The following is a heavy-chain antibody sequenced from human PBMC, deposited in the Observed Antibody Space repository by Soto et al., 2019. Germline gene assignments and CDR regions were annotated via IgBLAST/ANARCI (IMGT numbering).Heavy chain of an antibody. V-gene: IGHV4-34*01. CDR1: GGSFIDYY. CDR2: INHSGST. J-gene: IGHJ4*02. CDR3: ARGYGPIDY. Sequence: SETLSLTCAVYGGSFIDYYCICIRHPPGKWLEWIGEINHSGSTNYNPSLKSRVTISVDTSKNQFSLKLTSVTAADAALYYCARGYGPIDYWGQGTLVTVSS. D-gene: IGHD3-10*01.